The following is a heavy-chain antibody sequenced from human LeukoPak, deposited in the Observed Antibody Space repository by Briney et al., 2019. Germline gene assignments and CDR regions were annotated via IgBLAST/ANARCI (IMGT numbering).Heavy chain of an antibody. J-gene: IGHJ4*02. V-gene: IGHV3-21*01. Sequence: GGSLRLSCAASGFTFSSYSMNWVRQAPGKGLEWASSISSSSSYIYYADSVKGRFTISRDNSKNTLYLQMNSLRAEDTAVYYCARSYITGTMDYWGQGILVTVSS. CDR3: ARSYITGTMDY. CDR1: GFTFSSYS. CDR2: ISSSSSYI. D-gene: IGHD1/OR15-1a*01.